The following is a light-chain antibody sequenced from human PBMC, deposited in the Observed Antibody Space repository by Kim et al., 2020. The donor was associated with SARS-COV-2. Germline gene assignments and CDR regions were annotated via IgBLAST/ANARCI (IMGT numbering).Light chain of an antibody. V-gene: IGKV1-39*01. CDR3: QQSYKTPYT. CDR1: QSIRNY. Sequence: DIQMTQSPSSLTTSVGDRVTITCRASQSIRNYLNWYQQKPGKAPNLLIYAASSLQSGVPSRFSGSGSGTDFTLTISSLQPEDFATYYCQQSYKTPYTFGQGTKLEI. J-gene: IGKJ2*01. CDR2: AAS.